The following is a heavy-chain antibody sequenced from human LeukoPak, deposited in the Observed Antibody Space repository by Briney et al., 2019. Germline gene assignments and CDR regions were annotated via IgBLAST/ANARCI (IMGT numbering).Heavy chain of an antibody. J-gene: IGHJ4*02. CDR3: ARGYYDSSGYEL. CDR1: GGSISGGSYY. D-gene: IGHD3-22*01. V-gene: IGHV4-61*02. CDR2: IYTSGST. Sequence: SQTLSLTCTVSGGSISGGSYYWSWIRQPAGKGLEWIGRIYTSGSTNYNPSLKSRVTISVDTSKNQFSLKLSSVTAVDTAVYYCARGYYDSSGYELWGQGTLVTVSS.